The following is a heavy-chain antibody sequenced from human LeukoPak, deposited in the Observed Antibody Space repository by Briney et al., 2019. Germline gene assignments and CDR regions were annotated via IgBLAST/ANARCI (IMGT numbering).Heavy chain of an antibody. J-gene: IGHJ4*02. D-gene: IGHD3-10*01. CDR3: ARVEITMVRGPDRVDY. V-gene: IGHV1-18*03. CDR1: GYTFTSYG. Sequence: ASVKVSCKASGYTFTSYGISWVRQAPGQGLEWMGWISAYNGNTNYAQKLQGRVTMTTDTSTSTAYMELRSLRSDDMAVYYCARVEITMVRGPDRVDYWGQGTLVTVSS. CDR2: ISAYNGNT.